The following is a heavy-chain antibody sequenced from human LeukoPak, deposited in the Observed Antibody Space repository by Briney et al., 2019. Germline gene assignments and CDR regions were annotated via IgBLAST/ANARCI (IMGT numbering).Heavy chain of an antibody. J-gene: IGHJ4*02. CDR3: AKDMASSGSYYFDY. D-gene: IGHD1-26*01. CDR1: GFTFDDYA. CDR2: ISWNSGSI. Sequence: PGGSLRLSCAASGFTFDDYAMHWVRQAPGKGLEWVSGISWNSGSIGYADSVKGRFTISRDNAKNSLYLQMNSLRAEDTALYYCAKDMASSGSYYFDYWGQGTLVTVSS. V-gene: IGHV3-9*01.